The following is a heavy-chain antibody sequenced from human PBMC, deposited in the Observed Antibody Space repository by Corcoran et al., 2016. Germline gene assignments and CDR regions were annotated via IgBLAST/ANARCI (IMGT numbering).Heavy chain of an antibody. D-gene: IGHD2-8*01. CDR2: IKSKTDGGTT. CDR3: TTALGYCTNGVCYTDYYYYGMDV. Sequence: EVQLVESGGGLVKPGGSLRLSCAASGFTFSNAWMSWVRQAPGKGLEWVGRIKSKTDGGTTDYAAPVKGRFTISRDDSKNTLYLQMNSLKNEDTAVYYCTTALGYCTNGVCYTDYYYYGMDVWGQGTTVTVSS. J-gene: IGHJ6*02. CDR1: GFTFSNAW. V-gene: IGHV3-15*01.